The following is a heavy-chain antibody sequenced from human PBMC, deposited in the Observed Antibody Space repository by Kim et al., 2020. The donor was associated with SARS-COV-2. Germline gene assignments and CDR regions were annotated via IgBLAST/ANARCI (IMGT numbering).Heavy chain of an antibody. Sequence: SETLSLTCTVSGGSISSSSYYWGWIRQPPGKGLEWIGSIYYSGSTYYNPSLKSRVTISVDTSKNQFSLKLSSVTAADTAVYYCARPTPFEAHSGSYYVDAFDIWGQGTMVTVSS. CDR3: ARPTPFEAHSGSYYVDAFDI. J-gene: IGHJ3*02. V-gene: IGHV4-39*01. D-gene: IGHD1-26*01. CDR1: GGSISSSSYY. CDR2: IYYSGST.